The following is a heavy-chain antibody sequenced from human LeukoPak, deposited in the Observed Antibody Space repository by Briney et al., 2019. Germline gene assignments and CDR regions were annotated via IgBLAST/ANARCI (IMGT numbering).Heavy chain of an antibody. D-gene: IGHD3-16*01. CDR3: ARDWGFQWLDP. V-gene: IGHV4-61*02. J-gene: IGHJ5*02. CDR2: IYSSGST. Sequence: SQTLSLTCTVSGGSTTSGSYYWSWSRQPAGKGLEWIGRIYSSGSTNYNPSLESRLTISADTSKNQFSLKVRSVTAADTAVYYCARDWGFQWLDPWGQGTLVTVSS. CDR1: GGSTTSGSYY.